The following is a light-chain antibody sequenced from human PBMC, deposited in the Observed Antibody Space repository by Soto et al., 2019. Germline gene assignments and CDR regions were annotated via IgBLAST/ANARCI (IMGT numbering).Light chain of an antibody. CDR3: QQAYTTPLFT. CDR1: QSISRS. Sequence: DIQMTQSPSSVSASVGDRVTITCRASQSISRSLNWYQQKPGKAPNLLIYAASSLQSGVPSRFSGSGSGTDFTLTISSLQPEDFATYYCQQAYTTPLFTFGPGTRLDI. CDR2: AAS. J-gene: IGKJ3*01. V-gene: IGKV1-39*01.